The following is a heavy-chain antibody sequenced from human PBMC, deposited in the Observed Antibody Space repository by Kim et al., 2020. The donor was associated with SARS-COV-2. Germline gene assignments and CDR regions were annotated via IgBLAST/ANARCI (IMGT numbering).Heavy chain of an antibody. CDR3: ARHLVYYYDSSGYPSYYFDY. J-gene: IGHJ4*02. Sequence: GASLKISCKGSGYSFTSYWIGWVRQMPGKGLEWMGIIYPGDSDTRYSPSFQGQVTISADKSISTAYLQWSSLKASDTAMYYCARHLVYYYDSSGYPSYYFDYWGQGTLVTVSS. D-gene: IGHD3-22*01. V-gene: IGHV5-51*01. CDR2: IYPGDSDT. CDR1: GYSFTSYW.